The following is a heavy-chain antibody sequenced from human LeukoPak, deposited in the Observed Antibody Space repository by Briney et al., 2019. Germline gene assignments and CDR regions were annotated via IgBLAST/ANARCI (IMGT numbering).Heavy chain of an antibody. CDR3: AKDLWGYDSSGYYYAPFDY. CDR1: GFTFSSYA. Sequence: PGGSLRLSCAASGFTFSSYAMSWVRQAPGKGLEWVSAISGAGRTYYADSVKGRFTISRDNSKNTLYLQMNRLRAEDTAVYYCAKDLWGYDSSGYYYAPFDYWGQGTLVTVSS. J-gene: IGHJ4*02. V-gene: IGHV3-23*01. CDR2: ISGAGRT. D-gene: IGHD3-22*01.